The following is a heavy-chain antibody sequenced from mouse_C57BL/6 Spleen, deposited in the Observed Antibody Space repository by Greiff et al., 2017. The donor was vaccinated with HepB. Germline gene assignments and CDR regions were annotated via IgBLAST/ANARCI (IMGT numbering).Heavy chain of an antibody. J-gene: IGHJ4*01. CDR3: ARGAYYGSRDYAMDY. Sequence: QVQLQQSGAELVKPGASVKISCKASGYAFSSYWMNWVKQRPGKGLEWIGQIYPGDGDTNYNGKFKGKATLTADKSSSTAYMQLSSLTSEDSAVDFCARGAYYGSRDYAMDYWGQGTSVTVSS. CDR2: IYPGDGDT. V-gene: IGHV1-80*01. CDR1: GYAFSSYW. D-gene: IGHD1-1*01.